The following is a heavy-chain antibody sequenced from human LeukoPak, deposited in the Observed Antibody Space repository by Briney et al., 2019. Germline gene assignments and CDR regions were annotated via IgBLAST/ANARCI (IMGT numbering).Heavy chain of an antibody. D-gene: IGHD6-6*01. J-gene: IGHJ6*03. CDR1: GFTSSSYE. CDR2: ISSSCSTI. V-gene: IGHV3-48*03. Sequence: GCLRLSCAASGFTSSSYEMNWVRQAPGKGLEWVSYISSSCSTIYYAESVKRRFTISRDNAKNSLNLQMKSLRAEDTAVYCCARDGVAARRVYDYYYMDVWGKGTTVTVSS. CDR3: ARDGVAARRVYDYYYMDV.